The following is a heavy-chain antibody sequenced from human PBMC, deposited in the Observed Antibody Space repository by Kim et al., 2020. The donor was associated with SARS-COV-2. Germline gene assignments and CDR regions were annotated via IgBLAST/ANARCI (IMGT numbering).Heavy chain of an antibody. CDR2: IGWNGDYI. Sequence: GGSLRHSCVASGFTFDDYAMHWVRQAPGKDPEWVSGIGWNGDYIVYADSVKGRFTISRDNAKNSLYLQMDSLRTEDTAFYYCAKELGVIGTTFDYWGQG. V-gene: IGHV3-9*01. J-gene: IGHJ4*02. D-gene: IGHD2-21*01. CDR1: GFTFDDYA. CDR3: AKELGVIGTTFDY.